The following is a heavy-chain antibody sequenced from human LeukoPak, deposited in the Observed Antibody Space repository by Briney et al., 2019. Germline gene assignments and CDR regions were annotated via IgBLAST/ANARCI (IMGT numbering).Heavy chain of an antibody. CDR1: GGPLSDDY. Sequence: SETLSLTCAVHGGPLSDDYLNWIRQPPGKGLEWIGDIHQGGSTNYNPSLKTRVTISVDMSRSRFSLRLTSVTAADPAVYYCARAISGFYVWWGQGTLVTVSS. D-gene: IGHD3-16*01. V-gene: IGHV4-34*01. J-gene: IGHJ4*02. CDR2: IHQGGST. CDR3: ARAISGFYVW.